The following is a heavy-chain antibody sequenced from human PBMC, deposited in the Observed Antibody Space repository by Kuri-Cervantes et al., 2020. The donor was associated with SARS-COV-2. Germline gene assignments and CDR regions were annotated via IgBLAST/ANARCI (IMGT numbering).Heavy chain of an antibody. V-gene: IGHV1-2*02. J-gene: IGHJ6*03. Sequence: ASVKVSCKASGYTFTGYYMHWVRQAPGQGLEWMGWINPNSGGTNYAQKFQGRVTMTRDTSISTAYMELSRLRSHDTAVYYCARPPADYYYMDVWGKGTTVTVSS. CDR3: ARPPADYYYMDV. CDR2: INPNSGGT. CDR1: GYTFTGYY.